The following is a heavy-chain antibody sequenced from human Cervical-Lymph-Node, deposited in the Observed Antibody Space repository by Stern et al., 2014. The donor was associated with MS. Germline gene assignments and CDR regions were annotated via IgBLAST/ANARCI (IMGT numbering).Heavy chain of an antibody. V-gene: IGHV3-30*18. CDR3: AKDDRWSFDY. Sequence: ESGGGVVPPGGSLTLSCAASGFSLSNHNMHWVRQAPGKGLEWVTIISFDGSKKSYADSVMGRFTVSRDNSENTLFLHMNSLRAEDTAVYYCAKDDRWSFDYWGQGTLVAVSS. CDR1: GFSLSNHN. D-gene: IGHD2-15*01. CDR2: ISFDGSKK. J-gene: IGHJ4*02.